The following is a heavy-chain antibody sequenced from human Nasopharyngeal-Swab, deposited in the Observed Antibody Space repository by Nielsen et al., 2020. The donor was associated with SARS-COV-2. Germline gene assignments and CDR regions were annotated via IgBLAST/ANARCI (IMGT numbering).Heavy chain of an antibody. J-gene: IGHJ3*02. CDR3: ARKYYGDYGISAFDI. D-gene: IGHD4-17*01. CDR2: INPNSGGT. CDR1: GYTFTGYY. Sequence: ASVKVSCKASGYTFTGYYMHWVRQAPGQGLEWMGRINPNSGGTNYAQKFQGRVTMTRDTSISTAYMELGRLRSDDTAVYYCARKYYGDYGISAFDIWGQGTMVTVSS. V-gene: IGHV1-2*06.